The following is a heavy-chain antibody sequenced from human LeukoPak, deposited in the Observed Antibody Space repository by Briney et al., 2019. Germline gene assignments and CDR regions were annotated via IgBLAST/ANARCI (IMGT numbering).Heavy chain of an antibody. CDR3: AKIVGANRSFDY. D-gene: IGHD1-26*01. Sequence: TGGSLRLSCAASGFTFSSYGMHWVRQAPGKGLEWVAVISYDGSNKYYADSVKGRFTISRDNSKNTLYLQMNSLRAEDTAVYYCAKIVGANRSFDYWGQGTLVTVSS. V-gene: IGHV3-30*18. CDR1: GFTFSSYG. CDR2: ISYDGSNK. J-gene: IGHJ4*02.